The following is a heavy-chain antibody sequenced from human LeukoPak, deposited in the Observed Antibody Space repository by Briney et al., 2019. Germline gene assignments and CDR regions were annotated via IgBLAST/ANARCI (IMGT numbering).Heavy chain of an antibody. CDR2: INPSGGST. Sequence: ASVKVSCTASGYTFTSYYMHWVRQAPGQGLEWMGIINPSGGSTSYAQKFQGRVTMTRDTSTSTVYMELSSLRSEDTAVYYCARRAGIFGRSNLNWFDPWGQGTLVTVSS. CDR1: GYTFTSYY. D-gene: IGHD3-3*01. CDR3: ARRAGIFGRSNLNWFDP. J-gene: IGHJ5*02. V-gene: IGHV1-46*01.